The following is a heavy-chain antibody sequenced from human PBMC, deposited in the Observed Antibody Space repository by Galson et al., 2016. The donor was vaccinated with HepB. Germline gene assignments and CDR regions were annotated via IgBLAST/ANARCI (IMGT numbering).Heavy chain of an antibody. CDR1: GFTFRNYA. Sequence: SLRLSCAASGFTFRNYAMYWVRQAPGKGLEYVSGISSIAGSTYYADSVKGRFTISRDNSKNTLFLQMSSLRAEDTAVYYFVKDLGCCRTSCPYDYYYYMVVGGKETTVTVSS. CDR3: VKDLGCCRTSCPYDYYYYMVV. V-gene: IGHV3-64D*06. D-gene: IGHD2-2*01. J-gene: IGHJ6*03. CDR2: ISSIAGST.